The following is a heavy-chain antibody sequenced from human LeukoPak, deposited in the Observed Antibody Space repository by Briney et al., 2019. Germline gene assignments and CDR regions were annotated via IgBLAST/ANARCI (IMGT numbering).Heavy chain of an antibody. J-gene: IGHJ6*03. CDR3: ANGYCTNGICYPYYYYYMDV. CDR1: GFTFSSYD. D-gene: IGHD2-8*01. V-gene: IGHV3-30*18. CDR2: ISCGGSNK. Sequence: GGSLRLSCAASGFTFSSYDMHWVRQAPGKGLEWVAVISCGGSNKYYADSVKGRFTISRDNSKNTLYLQMNSLRAEDTAVYYCANGYCTNGICYPYYYYYMDVWGKGTTVTVSS.